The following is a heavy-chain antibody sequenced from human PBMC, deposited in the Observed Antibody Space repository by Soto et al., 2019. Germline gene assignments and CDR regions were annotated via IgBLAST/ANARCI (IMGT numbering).Heavy chain of an antibody. D-gene: IGHD1-26*01. CDR2: ISVYNGNT. CDR3: ARDAPYSGRYYGADC. V-gene: IGHV1-18*01. Sequence: QVQLVQSGAEVKKPGASVKVSCKASGYTFTRYGISWVRQAPGQGLEWMGWISVYNGNTNYAQKLQGRVTMTTETSTSTAYMERRSLRSDDTAVDYCARDAPYSGRYYGADCWGQGTLVTVSS. J-gene: IGHJ4*02. CDR1: GYTFTRYG.